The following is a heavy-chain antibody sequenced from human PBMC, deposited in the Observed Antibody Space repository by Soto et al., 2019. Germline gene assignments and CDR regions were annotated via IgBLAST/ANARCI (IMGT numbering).Heavy chain of an antibody. CDR1: GFTLSSIA. V-gene: IGHV3-23*01. D-gene: IGHD3-10*01. J-gene: IGHJ4*02. CDR2: ITNTGGST. CDR3: AKAGYGSGSYYTLSFDY. Sequence: EVQLLESGGGWLRPGGSLRLPFAGSGFTLSSIALSWSGQAPGKGLECVSSITNTGGSTYYADSVKGRFTISRDNSKNTVYLQMNSLRAEDTAVYYCAKAGYGSGSYYTLSFDYWGQGSLVTVSS.